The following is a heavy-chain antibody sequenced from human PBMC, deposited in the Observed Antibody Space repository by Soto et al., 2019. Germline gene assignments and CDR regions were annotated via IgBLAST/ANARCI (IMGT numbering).Heavy chain of an antibody. Sequence: WETLSLTCTVSGGSINSYYWSWIRQPPGKGLEWIGYIYHSGSTNYNPSLKSRVTISVDTSKNQFSLKLSSVTAADTAVYYCASTPNYYDSSGYFGAFDIWGQGTMVTVSS. CDR2: IYHSGST. J-gene: IGHJ3*02. D-gene: IGHD3-22*01. CDR1: GGSINSYY. V-gene: IGHV4-59*12. CDR3: ASTPNYYDSSGYFGAFDI.